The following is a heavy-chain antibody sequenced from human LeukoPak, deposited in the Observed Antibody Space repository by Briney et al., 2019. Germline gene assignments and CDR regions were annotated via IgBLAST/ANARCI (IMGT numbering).Heavy chain of an antibody. Sequence: PGGSLRLSCAASGFTLSSHWMEWVRQAPGKGLECVSRISPDGTYTHHADSVKGRFTISRDNAQNTLYLQMNILRAEDTALYYCVRDSSLIVWGQGTLVTVSP. V-gene: IGHV3-74*01. CDR1: GFTLSSHW. CDR3: VRDSSLIV. J-gene: IGHJ4*02. D-gene: IGHD2-21*01. CDR2: ISPDGTYT.